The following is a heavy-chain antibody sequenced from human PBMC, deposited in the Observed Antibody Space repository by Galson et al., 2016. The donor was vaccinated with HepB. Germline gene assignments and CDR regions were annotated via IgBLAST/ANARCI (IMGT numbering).Heavy chain of an antibody. V-gene: IGHV3-48*03. J-gene: IGHJ1*01. CDR1: GFSFSNYE. D-gene: IGHD1-26*01. CDR3: ARDALGTWDLTT. Sequence: SLRLSCAASGFSFSNYEMNWVRQAPGKGLEWVAHISGGGETTYYADSVRGRFTISRDNARDSVFLQMTCLRVEDTARYYCARDALGTWDLTTWGQGTLVSVSS. CDR2: ISGGGETT.